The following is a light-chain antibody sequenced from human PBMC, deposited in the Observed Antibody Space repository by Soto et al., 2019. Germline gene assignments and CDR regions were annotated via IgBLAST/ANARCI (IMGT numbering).Light chain of an antibody. Sequence: EIVMTQSPATLSVSPGERATVSCRASQSVSSNLAWYQQKPGQAPRLLIYGASTRATGMPARFSGSGFGTEFTLTISSLQSEDFAVYYCQQYNNWPRTFGQGTKVDIK. CDR1: QSVSSN. J-gene: IGKJ1*01. CDR2: GAS. V-gene: IGKV3-15*01. CDR3: QQYNNWPRT.